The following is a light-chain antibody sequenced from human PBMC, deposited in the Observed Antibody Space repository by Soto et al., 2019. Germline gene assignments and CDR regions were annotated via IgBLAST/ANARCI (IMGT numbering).Light chain of an antibody. J-gene: IGKJ3*01. CDR2: AEP. CDR3: QKYSSVPV. V-gene: IGKV1-27*01. CDR1: QDSRNS. Sequence: DLRMTQSPTSLSASVGDRVTITCRASQDSRNSVAWYQQKPGKAPKLLIYAEPTLQSGVPSRFSGSGSGTDFTLTINSLQPEDVATYSCQKYSSVPVFGPGTKVELK.